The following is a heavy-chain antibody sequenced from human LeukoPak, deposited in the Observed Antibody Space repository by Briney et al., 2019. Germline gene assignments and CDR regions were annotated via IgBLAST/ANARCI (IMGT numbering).Heavy chain of an antibody. CDR3: AKDPPRIMGRGVYATSN. Sequence: GGSLRLSCAASGFTVSSNYMSWVRQAPGKGLEWVSFIYSGGSTYYADSVKGRFTISRDNSKNTLYLQMNSLRADDTAVYYCAKDPPRIMGRGVYATSNWGQGTLVTVSS. V-gene: IGHV3-53*01. CDR1: GFTVSSNY. D-gene: IGHD3-10*01. J-gene: IGHJ4*02. CDR2: IYSGGST.